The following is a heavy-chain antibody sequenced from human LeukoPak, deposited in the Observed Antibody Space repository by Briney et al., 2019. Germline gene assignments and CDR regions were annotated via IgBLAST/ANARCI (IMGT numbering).Heavy chain of an antibody. V-gene: IGHV4-59*08. CDR3: ARRGSSGWNWYFDL. D-gene: IGHD6-19*01. CDR2: IYYSGST. CDR1: GGSISGYY. J-gene: IGHJ2*01. Sequence: SETLSLTCTVSGGSISGYYWSWIRQPPGKGLEWIGYIYYSGSTNYNPSLKSRVTISVDTSKNQFSLKLSSVTAADTAVYYCARRGSSGWNWYFDLWGRGTLVTVSS.